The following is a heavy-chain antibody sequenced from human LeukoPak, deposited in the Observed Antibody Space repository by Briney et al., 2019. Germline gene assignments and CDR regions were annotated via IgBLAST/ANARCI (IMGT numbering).Heavy chain of an antibody. V-gene: IGHV3-30*18. D-gene: IGHD3-22*01. CDR1: GFTFSSYE. Sequence: GGSLRLSCAASGFTFSSYEMNWVRQAPGKGLEWVAVISYDVGKKYYADSVKGRFTTSRDNSKNTLYLQMNSLRAEDTAVFYCAKDDYYDTSGYRDWGQGTLVTVSS. J-gene: IGHJ4*02. CDR3: AKDDYYDTSGYRD. CDR2: ISYDVGKK.